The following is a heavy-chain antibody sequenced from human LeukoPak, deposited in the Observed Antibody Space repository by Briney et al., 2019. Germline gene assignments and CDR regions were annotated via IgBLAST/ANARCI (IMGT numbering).Heavy chain of an antibody. D-gene: IGHD6-13*01. J-gene: IGHJ2*01. CDR2: MTTNSGGT. CDR3: ARGSSSWVVWYFDL. V-gene: IGHV1-2*02. Sequence: ASVKVSCKPSGYTLIGDYMHWVRHAPGRRLEWMGSMTTNSGGTKYAMKFQGRVTMTRATDTSTAYLELSRLRSDDPAMYSCARGSSSWVVWYFDLWGRGNLVTVSS. CDR1: GYTLIGDY.